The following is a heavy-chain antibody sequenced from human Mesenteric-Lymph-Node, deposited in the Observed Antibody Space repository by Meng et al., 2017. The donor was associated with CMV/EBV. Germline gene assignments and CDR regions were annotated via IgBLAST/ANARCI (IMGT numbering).Heavy chain of an antibody. CDR3: TREKSAYCGGDCFTFDF. CDR2: ITSRSTYI. Sequence: GESLKISCAASGFTSSNYNMNWVRQAPGKGLEWVSSITSRSTYIYYADSVKGRFTISRDNAKNSLYLQMNSLRAEDTAVYYCTREKSAYCGGDCFTFDFWGRGTLVTVSS. V-gene: IGHV3-21*01. J-gene: IGHJ4*02. CDR1: GFTSSNYN. D-gene: IGHD2-21*01.